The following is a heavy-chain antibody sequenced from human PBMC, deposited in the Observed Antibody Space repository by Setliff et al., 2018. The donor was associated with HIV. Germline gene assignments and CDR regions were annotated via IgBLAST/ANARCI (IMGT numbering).Heavy chain of an antibody. D-gene: IGHD6-19*01. CDR2: IIPIFGTT. V-gene: IGHV1-69*05. CDR1: GGTFSSYT. J-gene: IGHJ5*02. CDR3: ALDLPGPAITSGWMKNWFDP. Sequence: GASVKVSCKASGGTFSSYTISWVRQAPGQGLEWMGGIIPIFGTTNYAQKFQGRVTITTDESTTTAYMELSGLRSEDTALYYCALDLPGPAITSGWMKNWFDPRGQGTLVTVSS.